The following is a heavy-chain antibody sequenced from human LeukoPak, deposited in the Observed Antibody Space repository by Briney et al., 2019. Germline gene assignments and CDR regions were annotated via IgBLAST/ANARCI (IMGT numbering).Heavy chain of an antibody. V-gene: IGHV3-49*03. J-gene: IGHJ4*02. Sequence: GGSLRLSCTTSGFTFGDYVLSWFRQAPGKGRGWWVSIRSKAYGGTQEYAASVKGRFTISRDDSKSIAYLQMISLKTEDTAVYYCTRDQRWLQFRAFDYWGQGTLVTVSS. CDR3: TRDQRWLQFRAFDY. D-gene: IGHD5-24*01. CDR1: GFTFGDYV. CDR2: IRSKAYGGTQ.